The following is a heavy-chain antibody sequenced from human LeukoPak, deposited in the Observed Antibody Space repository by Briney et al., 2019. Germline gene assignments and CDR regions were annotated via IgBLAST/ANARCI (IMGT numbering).Heavy chain of an antibody. CDR3: AQTVLRFLEWLPKNDAFDI. CDR1: GGSISSGGYY. V-gene: IGHV4-30-4*08. D-gene: IGHD3-3*01. Sequence: SQTLSLTCTVSGGSISSGGYYWSWIRQHPGKGLEWIGYIYYSGSTYYNPSLKSRVTISVDTSKNQFSLKLSSVTAADTAVYYCAQTVLRFLEWLPKNDAFDIWGQGTMVTVSS. J-gene: IGHJ3*02. CDR2: IYYSGST.